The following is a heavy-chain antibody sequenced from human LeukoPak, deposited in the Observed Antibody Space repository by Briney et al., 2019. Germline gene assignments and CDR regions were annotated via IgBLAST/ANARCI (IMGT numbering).Heavy chain of an antibody. CDR3: ARDLSYCGGDCYFLLSYSYGMDV. CDR2: ISAYNGNT. CDR1: GYTFTSYG. J-gene: IGHJ6*02. D-gene: IGHD2-21*02. Sequence: GASVKVSCKASGYTFTSYGISWVRQAPGQGLEWMGWISAYNGNTNYAQKLQGRVTMTRDTSTSTVYMELSSLRSEDTAVYYCARDLSYCGGDCYFLLSYSYGMDVWGQGTTVTVSS. V-gene: IGHV1-18*01.